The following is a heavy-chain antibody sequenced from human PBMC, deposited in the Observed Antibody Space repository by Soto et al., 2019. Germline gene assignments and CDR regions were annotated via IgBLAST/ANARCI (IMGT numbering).Heavy chain of an antibody. D-gene: IGHD3-22*01. Sequence: GESLKISCKGSGYSFTSYWISWVRQMPGKGLEWMGRIDPSDSYTNYSPSFQGHVTISAGKSISTAYLQWSSLKASDTAMYYCARLGYYYDSSGPTFDYWGQGTLVTVSS. CDR3: ARLGYYYDSSGPTFDY. J-gene: IGHJ4*02. V-gene: IGHV5-10-1*01. CDR2: IDPSDSYT. CDR1: GYSFTSYW.